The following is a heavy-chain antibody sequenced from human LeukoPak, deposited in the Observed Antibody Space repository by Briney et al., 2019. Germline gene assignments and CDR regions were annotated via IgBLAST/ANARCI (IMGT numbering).Heavy chain of an antibody. CDR2: LDPEDGET. D-gene: IGHD3-16*01. CDR1: GHTLTDLS. J-gene: IGHJ4*02. CDR3: ARDDHFGGVTNDY. V-gene: IGHV1-24*01. Sequence: GASVKVSCKVSGHTLTDLSTHWVRQTPGGGLEWMGGLDPEDGETIYAQKFQGRVTMTEDTSTDTAYMELSSLRSEDTAVYYCARDDHFGGVTNDYWGQGTLVTVSS.